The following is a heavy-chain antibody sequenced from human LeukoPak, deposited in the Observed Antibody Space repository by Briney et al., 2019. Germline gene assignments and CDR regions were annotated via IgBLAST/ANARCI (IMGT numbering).Heavy chain of an antibody. CDR3: AKTATVTTSWFDP. CDR2: ISGGGLST. D-gene: IGHD4-17*01. Sequence: GGSLRLSCAASGFTFSNYAMSWVRQAPGKGLEWVSAISGGGLSTYYADSVRGRFTISRGNSKNTLYLQMNSLRAEDTAVYYCAKTATVTTSWFDPWGQGTLVTVSS. V-gene: IGHV3-23*01. J-gene: IGHJ5*02. CDR1: GFTFSNYA.